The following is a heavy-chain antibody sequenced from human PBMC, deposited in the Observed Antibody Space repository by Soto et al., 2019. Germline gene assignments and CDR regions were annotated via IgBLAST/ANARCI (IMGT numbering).Heavy chain of an antibody. D-gene: IGHD7-27*01. Sequence: NHSSTXSLTGTFAVDSMITYYLNLIRRSAEKGLEWIGRISATGTTTYIPSLKSRINLSVDTSKNEFSLNLKFVTAADTAVYFCARDKHGDADLCGQRPMV. V-gene: IGHV4-4*07. CDR1: VDSMITYY. CDR3: ARDKHGDADL. J-gene: IGHJ3*01. CDR2: ISATGTT.